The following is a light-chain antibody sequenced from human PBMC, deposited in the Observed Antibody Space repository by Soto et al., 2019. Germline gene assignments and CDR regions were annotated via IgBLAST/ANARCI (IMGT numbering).Light chain of an antibody. J-gene: IGKJ1*01. CDR1: QSVSSY. V-gene: IGKV3-11*01. Sequence: EIVLTQSPATLSLSPGQRATLSCRASQSVSSYLAWYQQKPGQAPRLLIFDASNRATGIPARFSGSGSGTDFTLTISSLEPEDSAVYYCQQRINWPPWTFGPETKVEI. CDR2: DAS. CDR3: QQRINWPPWT.